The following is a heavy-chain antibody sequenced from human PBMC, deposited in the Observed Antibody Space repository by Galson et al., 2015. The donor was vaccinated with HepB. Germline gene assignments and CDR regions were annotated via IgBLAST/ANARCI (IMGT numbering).Heavy chain of an antibody. D-gene: IGHD3-3*01. CDR1: GFTFSSYS. J-gene: IGHJ3*02. CDR2: IGSSSSTI. V-gene: IGHV3-48*02. Sequence: SLRLSCAASGFTFSSYSMNWVRQAPGKGLEWVSYIGSSSSTIYYADSVEGRFTISRDNAKNSLYLQMNSLRDEDTAVYYCARDQGSPRGKRYYDFWSGYCDAFDIWGQGTMVTVSS. CDR3: ARDQGSPRGKRYYDFWSGYCDAFDI.